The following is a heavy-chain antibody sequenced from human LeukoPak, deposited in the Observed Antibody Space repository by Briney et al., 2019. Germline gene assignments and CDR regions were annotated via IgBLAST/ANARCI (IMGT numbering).Heavy chain of an antibody. CDR2: IWYDGGNK. D-gene: IGHD3-3*01. V-gene: IGHV3-33*06. CDR1: GFTFSSYG. Sequence: GGSLRLSCAASGFTFSSYGMHWVRQAPGKGLEWVAVIWYDGGNKYYADSVKGRFTISRDNSKNTLYLQMNSLRAEDTAVYYCAKDGGYDFWSGQQYYYYYMDVWGKGTTVTVSS. CDR3: AKDGGYDFWSGQQYYYYYMDV. J-gene: IGHJ6*03.